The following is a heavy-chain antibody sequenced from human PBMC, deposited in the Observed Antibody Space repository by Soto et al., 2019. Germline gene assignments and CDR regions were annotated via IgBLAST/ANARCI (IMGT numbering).Heavy chain of an antibody. CDR2: ISYDGGNK. Sequence: GGSLRLSCAASGFTFSSYAMHWVRQAPGKGLEWVAVISYDGGNKYYADSVKGRFTISRDNSKNTLYLQMNSLRAEDTAVYYCARSASSSSAERRAVFDIWGQGTMVTVSS. D-gene: IGHD6-6*01. CDR1: GFTFSSYA. J-gene: IGHJ3*02. CDR3: ARSASSSSAERRAVFDI. V-gene: IGHV3-30-3*01.